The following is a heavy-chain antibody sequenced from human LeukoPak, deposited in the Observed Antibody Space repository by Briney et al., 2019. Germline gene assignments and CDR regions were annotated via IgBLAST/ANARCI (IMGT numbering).Heavy chain of an antibody. V-gene: IGHV4-39*01. CDR3: ARHPNQPSNTRGTLFDP. CDR2: IYYTGGT. J-gene: IGHJ5*02. D-gene: IGHD2-2*01. CDR1: GGSISGTTYY. Sequence: SETLSLTCIVSGGSISGTTYYWGWLRQPPGKELEWIVSIYYTGGTYYNPSLKTRVTISLDTSKNQFSLNLTSVTAADTAVYYCARHPNQPSNTRGTLFDPWGQGTLVTVSS.